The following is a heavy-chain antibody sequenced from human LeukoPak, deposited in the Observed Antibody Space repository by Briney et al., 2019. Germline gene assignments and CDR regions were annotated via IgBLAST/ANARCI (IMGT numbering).Heavy chain of an antibody. Sequence: PGGSLSLSCAASGFTFSSYAMSWVRQAPGEGLEWVSAISGSGGTTYYADSVKGRFTISRDNSKDTLYLQMNSLRAEDTAVYYCGKDRVIAATGRFSGLFDSWGQGTLVTVSS. D-gene: IGHD6-13*01. J-gene: IGHJ4*02. V-gene: IGHV3-23*01. CDR1: GFTFSSYA. CDR3: GKDRVIAATGRFSGLFDS. CDR2: ISGSGGTT.